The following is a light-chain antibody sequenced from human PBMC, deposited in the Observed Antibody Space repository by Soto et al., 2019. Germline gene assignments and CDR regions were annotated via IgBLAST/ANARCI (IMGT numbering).Light chain of an antibody. V-gene: IGLV2-14*01. CDR3: NSYTTRSTYV. CDR2: DVT. CDR1: SSDVGGYNS. Sequence: QSVLTQPASVSGSPGQSITISCTGTSSDVGGYNSVSWYRQDPGKAPKLMIYDVTNRPSGVSNRFSGSKSGNTASLTISGLQAEDEADYYCNSYTTRSTYVFGTGTKVTVL. J-gene: IGLJ1*01.